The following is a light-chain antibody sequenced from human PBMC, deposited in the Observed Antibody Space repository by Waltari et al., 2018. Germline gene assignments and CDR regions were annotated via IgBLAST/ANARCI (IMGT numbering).Light chain of an antibody. J-gene: IGKJ4*01. Sequence: EIVLTQSPATLSLSPGDRATLSCRASQSVGRSLSWYQQKPDQPPRLLIYDASTRATGIPARISGSGSGTDLTLTIGSLEPEDFAVYFCLQRSNWPPTFGGGTTVEIK. CDR2: DAS. CDR3: LQRSNWPPT. CDR1: QSVGRS. V-gene: IGKV3-11*01.